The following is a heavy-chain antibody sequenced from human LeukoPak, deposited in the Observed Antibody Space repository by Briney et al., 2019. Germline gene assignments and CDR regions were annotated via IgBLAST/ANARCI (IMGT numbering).Heavy chain of an antibody. J-gene: IGHJ5*02. CDR3: ARLTGNNWFDP. CDR2: IYYSGSS. D-gene: IGHD7-27*01. V-gene: IGHV4-59*01. CDR1: GGSFSGYY. Sequence: PSETLSLTCAVYGGSFSGYYWSWIRQPPGKGLEWIGYIYYSGSSSSNSYLKSRVTLSVDTSKNQFSLKLRSVTAADTAVYYCARLTGNNWFDPWGQGTLVTVSS.